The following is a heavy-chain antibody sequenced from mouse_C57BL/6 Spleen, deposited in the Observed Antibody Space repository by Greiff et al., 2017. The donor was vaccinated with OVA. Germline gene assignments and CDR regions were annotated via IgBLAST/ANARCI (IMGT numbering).Heavy chain of an antibody. CDR2: IYPGDGDT. CDR3: ARWFRAMDY. V-gene: IGHV1-82*01. D-gene: IGHD2-2*01. Sequence: QVQLQQSGPELVKPGASVKISCKASGYAFSSSWMNWVKQRPGKGLEWIGRIYPGDGDTNYNGKFKGKATLTADKSSSTAYMQLSSLTSEDSAVYFCARWFRAMDYWGQGTSVTVSS. CDR1: GYAFSSSW. J-gene: IGHJ4*01.